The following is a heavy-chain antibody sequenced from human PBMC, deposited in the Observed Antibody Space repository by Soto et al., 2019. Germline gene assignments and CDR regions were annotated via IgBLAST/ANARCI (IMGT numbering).Heavy chain of an antibody. CDR2: ISYDGSNK. Sequence: HPGGSLRLSCAASGFTFSSYGMHWVRQAPGKGLEWVAVISYDGSNKYYADSVKGRFTISRDNSKNTLYLQMNSLRAEDTAVYYCAKDLGLPNSYNWNYGVHYYYYYGMDVWGQGTTVTVSS. D-gene: IGHD1-7*01. J-gene: IGHJ6*02. CDR3: AKDLGLPNSYNWNYGVHYYYYYGMDV. V-gene: IGHV3-30*18. CDR1: GFTFSSYG.